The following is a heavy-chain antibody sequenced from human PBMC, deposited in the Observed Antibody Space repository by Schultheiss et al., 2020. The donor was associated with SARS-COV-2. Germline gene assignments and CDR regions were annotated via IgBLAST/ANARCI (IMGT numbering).Heavy chain of an antibody. CDR1: GGAFSSYA. CDR2: IIPILGIA. CDR3: ARILTSASTRVDY. Sequence: SVKVSCKTSGGAFSSYAISWVRQAPGQGLEWMGRIIPILGIANYAQKFQGRVTMTTDTSTSTAYMELRSLTSDDTAVYYCARILTSASTRVDYWGQGTLVTVSS. J-gene: IGHJ4*02. D-gene: IGHD2/OR15-2a*01. V-gene: IGHV1-69*04.